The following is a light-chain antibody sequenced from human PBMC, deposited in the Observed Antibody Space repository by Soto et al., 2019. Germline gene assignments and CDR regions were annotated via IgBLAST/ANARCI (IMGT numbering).Light chain of an antibody. CDR3: QQRSNWPQLT. CDR2: DAS. V-gene: IGKV3-11*01. Sequence: EIVLTQSPATLSLSPGERATLSCRASQSVSSYLAWYQQKPGQAPRLLIYDASNRATGIPARFSSSGSGTDFTLTISSLEPEDFAVYYCQQRSNWPQLTFGGGTKVEIK. CDR1: QSVSSY. J-gene: IGKJ4*01.